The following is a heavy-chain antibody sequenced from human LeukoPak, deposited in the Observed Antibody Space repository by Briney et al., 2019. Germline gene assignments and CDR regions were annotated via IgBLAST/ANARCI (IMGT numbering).Heavy chain of an antibody. CDR2: IRFDGSNK. CDR3: AKVGGIAVATYDYMDV. D-gene: IGHD6-19*01. CDR1: GFTFRSYD. V-gene: IGHV3-30*02. J-gene: IGHJ6*03. Sequence: PGGSLRISCAASGFTFRSYDMHWVRQAPGTGLEWVAFIRFDGSNKYYADSVKGRFTISRDNSKNTLYLQMNSLRAEDTAVYYCAKVGGIAVATYDYMDVWGKGTTVSVSS.